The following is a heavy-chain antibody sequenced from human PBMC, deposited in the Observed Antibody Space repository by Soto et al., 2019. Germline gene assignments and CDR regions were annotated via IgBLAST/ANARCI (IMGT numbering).Heavy chain of an antibody. CDR1: GYTFTSYG. J-gene: IGHJ3*02. D-gene: IGHD3-22*01. Sequence: QVQLVQSGAEVKKPGASAKVSCKASGYTFTSYGISWVRQAPGQGLEWMGWISAYNGNTNYAQKLQGRVTMTTDTSTSTAYMELRSLRSDDTAVYYCARDRRYYDSSGYYHDAFDICGKGTMVTVAS. V-gene: IGHV1-18*01. CDR2: ISAYNGNT. CDR3: ARDRRYYDSSGYYHDAFDI.